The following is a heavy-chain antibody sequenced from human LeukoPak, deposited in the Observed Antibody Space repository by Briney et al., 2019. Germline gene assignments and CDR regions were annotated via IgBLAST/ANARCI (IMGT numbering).Heavy chain of an antibody. CDR2: IYPGDSDT. CDR3: ARTPGIAAAGADY. CDR1: GYSFTSYW. Sequence: GESLKISCKGSGYSFTSYWIGWVRPMPGKGLEWMGIIYPGDSDTRYSPSFQGQVTISADKSISTAYLQWSSLKASDTAMYCCARTPGIAAAGADYWGQGTLVTVSS. D-gene: IGHD6-13*01. J-gene: IGHJ4*02. V-gene: IGHV5-51*01.